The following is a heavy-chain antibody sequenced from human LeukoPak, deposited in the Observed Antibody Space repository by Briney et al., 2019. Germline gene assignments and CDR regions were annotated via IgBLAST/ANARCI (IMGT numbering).Heavy chain of an antibody. V-gene: IGHV3-30*18. D-gene: IGHD5-18*01. J-gene: IGHJ6*03. CDR3: AKTARGYSYGYRYYYYMDV. Sequence: GGSLRLSCAASGFTFSSYGMHWVRQAPGKGLEWVAVISYDGSNKYYADSVKGRFTISRDNSKNTLYLQMNSLRAEDTAVYYCAKTARGYSYGYRYYYYMDVWGKGTTVTVSS. CDR2: ISYDGSNK. CDR1: GFTFSSYG.